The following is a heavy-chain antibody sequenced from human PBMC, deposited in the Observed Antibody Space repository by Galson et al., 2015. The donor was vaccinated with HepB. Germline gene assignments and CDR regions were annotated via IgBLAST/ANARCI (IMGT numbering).Heavy chain of an antibody. Sequence: QSGAEVTKPGESLRISCKGSGYSFTSYWISWVRQMPGKGLEWMGRIDPSDSCTNYSPSFQGHVTISADKSISTAYLQWSSLKASDTAMYYCARHSWFGESSGGDYYYYYGMDVWGQGTTVTVSS. D-gene: IGHD3-10*01. V-gene: IGHV5-10-1*01. CDR2: IDPSDSCT. CDR1: GYSFTSYW. CDR3: ARHSWFGESSGGDYYYYYGMDV. J-gene: IGHJ6*02.